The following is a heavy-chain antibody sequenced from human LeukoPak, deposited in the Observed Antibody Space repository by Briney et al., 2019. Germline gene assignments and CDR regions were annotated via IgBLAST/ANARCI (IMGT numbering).Heavy chain of an antibody. D-gene: IGHD6-13*01. CDR2: ISPNSGAT. CDR3: ARLGGGSSWSNCDY. Sequence: ASVKVSCKASGYTFTGYYMHWVRQAPGQGLEWMGWISPNSGATNYAQKFQARVTMTGDTSISTAYRELSSLRSDDTAVYYCARLGGGSSWSNCDYWGQGTLVTVSS. CDR1: GYTFTGYY. V-gene: IGHV1-2*02. J-gene: IGHJ4*02.